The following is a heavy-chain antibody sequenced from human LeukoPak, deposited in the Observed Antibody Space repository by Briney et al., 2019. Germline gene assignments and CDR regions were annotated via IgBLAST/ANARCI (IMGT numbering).Heavy chain of an antibody. Sequence: GGALRLSCAASGFTFSSYSMNWVRHAPGKGLEWVSSISSSSSYIYYADSVKGRFTISRDNAKNSLYLQMNSLRAEDTAVYYCARATISVAYAFDIWGQGTMVTVSS. CDR2: ISSSSSYI. V-gene: IGHV3-21*01. CDR3: ARATISVAYAFDI. CDR1: GFTFSSYS. J-gene: IGHJ3*02. D-gene: IGHD6-19*01.